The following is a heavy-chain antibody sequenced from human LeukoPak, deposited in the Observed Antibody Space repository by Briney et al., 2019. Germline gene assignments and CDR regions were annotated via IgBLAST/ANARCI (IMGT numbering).Heavy chain of an antibody. V-gene: IGHV3-23*01. CDR1: GFTFSSYA. D-gene: IGHD6-13*01. CDR3: AKVLEAIAAAAPAFDY. J-gene: IGHJ4*02. Sequence: GGSLRLSCAASGFTFSSYAMSWVRQAPGKGLEWVSAISGSGGSTYYADSVKGRFTISRDNSKNTLYLQMNSLRAEDTAVYYCAKVLEAIAAAAPAFDYWGQGTLVTVSS. CDR2: ISGSGGST.